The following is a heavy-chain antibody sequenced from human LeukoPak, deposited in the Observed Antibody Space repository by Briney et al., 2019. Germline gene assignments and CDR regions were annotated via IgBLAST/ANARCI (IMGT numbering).Heavy chain of an antibody. CDR3: AKLGSDSSGSHSLVDY. CDR1: GFTFVSYG. J-gene: IGHJ4*02. V-gene: IGHV3-30*18. Sequence: GGSLRLSCAASGFTFVSYGMHWVRQAPGKGLEWVAIISYDGSRKHYADSVKGRFTISRDNSKNTLYVQMNSLRHEDTAVYYCAKLGSDSSGSHSLVDYWGQGTLVTVSS. D-gene: IGHD3-22*01. CDR2: ISYDGSRK.